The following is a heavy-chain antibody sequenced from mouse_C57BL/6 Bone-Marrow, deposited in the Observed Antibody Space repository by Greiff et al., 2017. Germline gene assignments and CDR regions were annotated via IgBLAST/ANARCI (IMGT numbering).Heavy chain of an antibody. V-gene: IGHV2-6*01. D-gene: IGHD3-2*02. CDR3: ARGYGRGAMDY. CDR2: IWGVGST. J-gene: IGHJ4*01. CDR1: GFSLTSYG. Sequence: VQLVESGPGLVAPSQSLSITCTVSGFSLTSYGVDWVRQSPGKGLEWLGVIWGVGSTNYNSALKSRLSISKDNSKSQVFLKMNRLQTDDTAMYYCARGYGRGAMDYWGQGTSVNVSS.